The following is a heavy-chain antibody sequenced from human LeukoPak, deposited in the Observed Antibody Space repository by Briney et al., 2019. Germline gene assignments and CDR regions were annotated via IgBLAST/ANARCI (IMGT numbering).Heavy chain of an antibody. J-gene: IGHJ4*02. CDR2: IYSGGST. D-gene: IGHD2-21*02. Sequence: GGSLRLSCAASGFTVSSNYMSWVRHTPGKGLEWVSLIYSGGSTYYADSVKGRFTISRDNSKNTLYLQMSSLRAEDTAVYYCAKDTVVVVTATADYWGQGTLVTVSS. CDR1: GFTVSSNY. CDR3: AKDTVVVVTATADY. V-gene: IGHV3-53*01.